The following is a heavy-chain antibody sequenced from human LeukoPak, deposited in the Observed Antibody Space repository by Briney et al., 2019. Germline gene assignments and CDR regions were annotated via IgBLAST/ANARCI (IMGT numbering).Heavy chain of an antibody. CDR2: ISAYNGNT. CDR1: GYTFTSYG. D-gene: IGHD2-21*02. Sequence: GASVKVSCKASGYTFTSYGISWVRQAPGQGLEWMGWISAYNGNTNYAQKLQGRVTMTTDTSMSTAYMELRSLRSDDTAVYYCARGVVVTAIRYYYYGMDVWGQGTTVTVSS. J-gene: IGHJ6*02. CDR3: ARGVVVTAIRYYYYGMDV. V-gene: IGHV1-18*01.